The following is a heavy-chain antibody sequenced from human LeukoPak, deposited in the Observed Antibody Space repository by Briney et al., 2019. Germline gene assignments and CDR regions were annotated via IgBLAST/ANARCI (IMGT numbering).Heavy chain of an antibody. J-gene: IGHJ1*01. D-gene: IGHD2-2*03. CDR3: ARDTAGYCSSTSCPDKYFQH. V-gene: IGHV3-74*03. Sequence: GGSLRLSCAASGFTFSNYWMHWVRQAPGKGLVWVSRISTDGSSTTYADSVKGRFTISRDNAKNSLYLQMNSLRAEDTAVYYCARDTAGYCSSTSCPDKYFQHWGQGTLVTVSS. CDR2: ISTDGSST. CDR1: GFTFSNYW.